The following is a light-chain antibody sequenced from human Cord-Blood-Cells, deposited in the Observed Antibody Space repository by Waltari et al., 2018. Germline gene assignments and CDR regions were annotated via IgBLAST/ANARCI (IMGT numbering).Light chain of an antibody. CDR3: MQGTHWLT. V-gene: IGKV2-30*02. CDR1: QSLVHSDGNTY. Sequence: DVVMTQSPLSLPVTLGQPASISCRSSQSLVHSDGNTYLNWFKQRPGQSPRRLIYKVSNRDSWVPDRFSGSGAGTDFTLKISRGEAEDVGVYYCMQGTHWLTFGPGTKVDIK. CDR2: KVS. J-gene: IGKJ3*01.